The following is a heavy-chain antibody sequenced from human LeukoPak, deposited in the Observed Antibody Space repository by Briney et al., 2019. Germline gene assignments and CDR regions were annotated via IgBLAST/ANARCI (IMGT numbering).Heavy chain of an antibody. CDR3: ARVDTAMATNWFDP. CDR1: GGSISSSSYY. J-gene: IGHJ5*02. V-gene: IGHV4-39*01. D-gene: IGHD5-18*01. Sequence: PSEALSLPCTVSGGSISSSSYYWGWIRQPPGKGLEWIGSIYYSGSTYYNPSLKSRVTISVDTSKNQFSLKLSSVTAADTAVYYCARVDTAMATNWFDPWGQGTLVTVSS. CDR2: IYYSGST.